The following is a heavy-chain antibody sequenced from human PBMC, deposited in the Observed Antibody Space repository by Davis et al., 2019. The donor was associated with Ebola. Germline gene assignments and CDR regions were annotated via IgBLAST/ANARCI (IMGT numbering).Heavy chain of an antibody. D-gene: IGHD5-18*01. V-gene: IGHV3-7*01. CDR3: AIYSRAPDD. Sequence: PGGSLRLSCAASGFTFDDHALHWIRQAPGKGPEWVATIKPDGSEKYYVDSVKGRFTISRDNAKNSLYLQMNSLRAEDTAVYYCAIYSRAPDDWGQGTLVTVSS. CDR1: GFTFDDHA. J-gene: IGHJ4*02. CDR2: IKPDGSEK.